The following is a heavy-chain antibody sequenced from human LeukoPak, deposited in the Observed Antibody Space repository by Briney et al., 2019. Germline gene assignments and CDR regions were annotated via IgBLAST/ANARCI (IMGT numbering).Heavy chain of an antibody. CDR1: GFTSSSYS. J-gene: IGHJ5*02. Sequence: GGSLRLSCAASGFTSSSYSMNWVRQAPGEGLEWVSSISSSSSYIYYADSVKGRFTISRDNAKNSLYLQMNSLRAEDTAVYYCARDWGTAMGSNWFDPWGQGTLVTVSS. CDR3: ARDWGTAMGSNWFDP. CDR2: ISSSSSYI. V-gene: IGHV3-21*01. D-gene: IGHD5-18*01.